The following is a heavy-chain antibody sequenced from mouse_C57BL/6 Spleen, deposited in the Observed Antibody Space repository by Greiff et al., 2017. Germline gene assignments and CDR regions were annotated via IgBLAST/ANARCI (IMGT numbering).Heavy chain of an antibody. J-gene: IGHJ2*01. CDR3: ARHPQNWDYFDY. CDR2: FYPGSGSI. D-gene: IGHD4-1*01. Sequence: VMLVESGAELVKPGASVKLSCKASGYTFTEYTIHWVKQRSGQGLEWIGWFYPGSGSIKYNEKFKDKATLTADKSSITVYMELSRLTSEDSAVYFCARHPQNWDYFDYWGQGTTLTVSS. CDR1: GYTFTEYT. V-gene: IGHV1-62-2*01.